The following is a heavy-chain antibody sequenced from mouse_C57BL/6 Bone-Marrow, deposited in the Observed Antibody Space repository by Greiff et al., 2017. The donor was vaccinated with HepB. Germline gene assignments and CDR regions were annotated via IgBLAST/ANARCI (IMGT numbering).Heavy chain of an antibody. CDR3: ATSPLTTVVADYYAMDY. V-gene: IGHV2-2*01. D-gene: IGHD1-1*01. J-gene: IGHJ4*01. CDR1: GFSLTSYG. CDR2: IWSGGST. Sequence: VQLQQSGPGLVQPSQSLSITCTVSGFSLTSYGVHWVRQSPGKGLEWLVVIWSGGSTDYNAAFISRLSISKDNSKSQVFFKMNSLQADDTAIYYCATSPLTTVVADYYAMDYWGQGTSVTVSS.